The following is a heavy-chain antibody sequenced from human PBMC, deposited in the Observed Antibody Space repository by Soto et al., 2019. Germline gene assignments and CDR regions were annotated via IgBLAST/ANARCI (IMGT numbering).Heavy chain of an antibody. D-gene: IGHD5-12*01. J-gene: IGHJ4*02. CDR1: GYTFTGYY. CDR3: ASAIGGWVRLSD. V-gene: IGHV1-2*04. Sequence: VQLVQSGAEVKKPGASVKVSCKASGYTFTGYYMHWVRQAPGQGLEWMGWINPNSGGTNYAQKFQGWVTMTRDTSSSTAYMELGRLRSHDTAVYYCASAIGGWVRLSDWGQGTRVTVSS. CDR2: INPNSGGT.